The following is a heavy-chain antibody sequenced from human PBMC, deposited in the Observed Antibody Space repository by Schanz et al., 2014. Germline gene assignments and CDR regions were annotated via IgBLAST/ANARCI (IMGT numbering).Heavy chain of an antibody. CDR1: GFTFNSYA. D-gene: IGHD3-9*01. Sequence: DVQLLESGGGLVQPGGSLRLSCAASGFTFNSYAMTWVRQAPGKGLEWVSSISHSGGSKYYADSVKGRFTISRDNSKNTLYLQMNSLRAEDTAVYYGAKQIHYDILTVTRNWGQGTLVTVSS. J-gene: IGHJ4*02. CDR3: AKQIHYDILTVTRN. V-gene: IGHV3-23*01. CDR2: ISHSGGSK.